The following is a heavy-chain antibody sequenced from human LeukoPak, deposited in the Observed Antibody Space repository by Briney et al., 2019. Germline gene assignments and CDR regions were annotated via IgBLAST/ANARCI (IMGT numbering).Heavy chain of an antibody. CDR2: INPNSGGA. D-gene: IGHD6-19*01. J-gene: IGHJ6*03. V-gene: IGHV1-2*02. Sequence: GASVKVSCKASGYIFTGYYMHWVRQAPGQGLDWMGWINPNSGGANYAQKFQGRATLTRATSTSTAYMELSSLRSDATAVYYCARRLVRYNYYSMDVWGKGTTVTVSS. CDR1: GYIFTGYY. CDR3: ARRLVRYNYYSMDV.